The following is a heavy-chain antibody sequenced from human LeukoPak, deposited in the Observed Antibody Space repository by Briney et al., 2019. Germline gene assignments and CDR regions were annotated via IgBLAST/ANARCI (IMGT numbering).Heavy chain of an antibody. CDR3: ARVLRLNSAVWKYYFDY. CDR2: INPNSGGT. D-gene: IGHD5-12*01. J-gene: IGHJ4*02. CDR1: EYPFSRYT. V-gene: IGHV1-2*02. Sequence: ASVKVSCKASEYPFSRYTLHWVRQAPGQGLEWMGWINPNSGGTNYAQKFQGRVTMTTDTSTSTAYMELRSLRSDDTAVYYCARVLRLNSAVWKYYFDYWGQGTLVTVSS.